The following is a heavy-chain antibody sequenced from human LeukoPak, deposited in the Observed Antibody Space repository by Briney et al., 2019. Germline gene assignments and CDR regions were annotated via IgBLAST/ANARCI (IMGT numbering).Heavy chain of an antibody. CDR3: LRGGGRSYCDY. CDR2: MNPNSGDT. J-gene: IGHJ4*02. CDR1: GYTFTAYN. V-gene: IGHV1-2*02. D-gene: IGHD2-15*01. Sequence: ASVRVSCRPSGYTFTAYNIHWVRQAPGQGLKWMGWMNPNSGDTNYAQNFQGRVTMTRDTSISTAYMELSSLRSDDTAVYFCLRGGGRSYCDYWGQGTPVTVSS.